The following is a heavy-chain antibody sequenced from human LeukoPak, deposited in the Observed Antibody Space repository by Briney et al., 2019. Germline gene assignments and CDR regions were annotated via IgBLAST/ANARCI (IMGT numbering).Heavy chain of an antibody. V-gene: IGHV4-34*01. J-gene: IGHJ5*02. Sequence: SETLSLTCAVYGGSFSGYYWSWIRQPPGKGLEWIGEINHSGSTNYNPSLKSRVTISVDTSKNQFSLKLSSVTAADTAVYYCARGWFYGDYPPGWFDPWGQGTLVTVSS. CDR1: GGSFSGYY. D-gene: IGHD4-17*01. CDR2: INHSGST. CDR3: ARGWFYGDYPPGWFDP.